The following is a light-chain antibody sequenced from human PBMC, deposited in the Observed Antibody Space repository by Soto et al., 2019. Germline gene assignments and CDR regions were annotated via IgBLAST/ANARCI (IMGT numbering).Light chain of an antibody. Sequence: EIVLTQSPGTLSLSPGERATLSCRASQSVSSSYLGWYQQKPGQAPRLLIYGASNRATGIPDRFSGIGSGTDFNLTISRLEPEDFAVYYCQHYGSSPLTVGEGTKVEIK. V-gene: IGKV3-20*01. CDR3: QHYGSSPLT. J-gene: IGKJ4*01. CDR1: QSVSSSY. CDR2: GAS.